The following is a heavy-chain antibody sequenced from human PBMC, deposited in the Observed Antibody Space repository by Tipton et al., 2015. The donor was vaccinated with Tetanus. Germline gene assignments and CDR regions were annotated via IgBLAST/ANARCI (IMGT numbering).Heavy chain of an antibody. Sequence: SLRLSCVASGLSFGRYGMHWVRQAPGKGLEWVALISYDGSNDYYADSVKGRFTISRDNSKNTLYLQMNSLRAEDTAVYYCARGAYTYGPDPWGQGTLVVVSS. CDR3: ARGAYTYGPDP. V-gene: IGHV3-30*03. CDR1: GLSFGRYG. J-gene: IGHJ5*02. CDR2: ISYDGSND. D-gene: IGHD2-2*02.